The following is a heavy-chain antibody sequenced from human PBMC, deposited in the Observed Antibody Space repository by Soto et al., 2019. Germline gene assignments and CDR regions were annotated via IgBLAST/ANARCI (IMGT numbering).Heavy chain of an antibody. V-gene: IGHV4-59*01. CDR1: GGSISSYY. J-gene: IGHJ4*02. CDR3: ARDDSQRPATY. D-gene: IGHD1-26*01. Sequence: QVQLQESGPGLVKPSETLSVTCIVSGGSISSYYWTWTRQPLGKGLEWIGCIYNGATTNYNPSLKSRVTISVDTSKNQFSLKLTSVTAADTAVSYCARDDSQRPATYWGQGSLVTVSS. CDR2: IYNGATT.